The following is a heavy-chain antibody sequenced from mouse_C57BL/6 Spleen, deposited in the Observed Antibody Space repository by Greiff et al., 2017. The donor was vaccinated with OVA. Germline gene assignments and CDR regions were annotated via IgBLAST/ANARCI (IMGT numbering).Heavy chain of an antibody. D-gene: IGHD2-4*01. CDR2: IRNKANGYTT. CDR3: ARSYDYDAFDY. V-gene: IGHV7-3*01. Sequence: EVQLVESGGGLVQPGGSLSLSCAASGFTFTDYYMSWVRQPPGKALEWLGFIRNKANGYTTEYNASVKGRFTISRDNSQSILYLQMNALRAEDSATYYCARSYDYDAFDYWGQGTTLTVSS. CDR1: GFTFTDYY. J-gene: IGHJ2*01.